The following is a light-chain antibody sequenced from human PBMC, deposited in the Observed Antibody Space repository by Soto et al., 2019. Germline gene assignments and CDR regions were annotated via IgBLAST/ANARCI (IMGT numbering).Light chain of an antibody. CDR2: ATS. J-gene: IGKJ4*01. Sequence: DLPMTQSPSSLSASVGDRVTIACRASQSIGTYLNWYQQEPGKAPKLLIYATSTLQSGVPSRFSGRGSGTDFTLTISSLQPEDFATYHCQQSYTTPFTFGRGTKVEI. CDR3: QQSYTTPFT. V-gene: IGKV1-39*01. CDR1: QSIGTY.